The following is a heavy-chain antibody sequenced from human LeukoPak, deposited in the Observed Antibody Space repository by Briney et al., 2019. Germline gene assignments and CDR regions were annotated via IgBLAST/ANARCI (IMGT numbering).Heavy chain of an antibody. CDR2: VGTAGDT. D-gene: IGHD3-10*01. CDR3: ARSHLYYGSGIDY. J-gene: IGHJ4*02. CDR1: GFTFSSYV. Sequence: GGSLRLSCAASGFTFSSYVMHWVRQATGKGLEWVSAVGTAGDTYYPGSVKGRFTISRENAKNSLFLQMNSLRAGDTAVYYCARSHLYYGSGIDYWGQGTLVTVSS. V-gene: IGHV3-13*01.